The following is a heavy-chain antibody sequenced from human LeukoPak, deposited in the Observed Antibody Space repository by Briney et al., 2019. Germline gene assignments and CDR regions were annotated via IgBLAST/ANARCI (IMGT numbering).Heavy chain of an antibody. CDR2: INPSGGST. CDR1: GYTFTGYY. CDR3: ARDNSVEDTAWWSDP. V-gene: IGHV1-46*01. Sequence: ASVKVSCTASGYTFTGYYMHWVRQAPGQGLEWMGIINPSGGSTSYAQKFQGRVTMTRDMSTSTDYMELSSLRSEDTAVYYCARDNSVEDTAWWSDPWGQGTLVTVSS. J-gene: IGHJ5*02. D-gene: IGHD4-23*01.